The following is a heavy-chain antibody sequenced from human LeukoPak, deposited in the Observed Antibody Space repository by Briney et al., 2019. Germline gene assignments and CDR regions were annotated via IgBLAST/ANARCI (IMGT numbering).Heavy chain of an antibody. Sequence: GGSLRLSCAASGFTFSSYEMNWVRQAPGKGLEWVSYISSSGSTIYYADSVKGRFTISRDNAKNSLYLQMNSLRAEDTAVYYCARSSSGWYPQFDYWGQGTLVTVSS. V-gene: IGHV3-48*03. CDR3: ARSSSGWYPQFDY. CDR2: ISSSGSTI. J-gene: IGHJ4*02. D-gene: IGHD6-19*01. CDR1: GFTFSSYE.